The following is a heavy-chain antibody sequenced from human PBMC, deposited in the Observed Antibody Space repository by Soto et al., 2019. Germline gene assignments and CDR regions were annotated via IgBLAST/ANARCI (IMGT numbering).Heavy chain of an antibody. J-gene: IGHJ4*02. CDR1: GYTFSDYY. CDR2: INPNSGGT. V-gene: IGHV1-2*02. Sequence: QVQLVQSGAEVRKPGASVKVSCKASGYTFSDYYIHWVRQAPGQGLELMGWINPNSGGTKYAPKVQGGATMTRDRACPTAYMELSRLRSGDTAVYSCASEPASAKPEGVDFWGQGTLVTVSS. D-gene: IGHD3-16*01. CDR3: ASEPASAKPEGVDF.